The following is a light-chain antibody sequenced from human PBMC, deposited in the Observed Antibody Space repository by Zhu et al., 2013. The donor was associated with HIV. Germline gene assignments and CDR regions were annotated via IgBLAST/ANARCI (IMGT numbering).Light chain of an antibody. CDR2: RNN. J-gene: IGLJ1*01. V-gene: IGLV1-44*01. Sequence: QSVLTQPPSASGTPGQRVIISCSGSSSNIGSNTVNWYQQLPGTAPKLLIYRNNQRPSGVPDRFSGSKSGNSASLTISGLQGEDEADYYCASYTSSSTLVFGTGTKVTVL. CDR1: SSNIGSNT. CDR3: ASYTSSSTLV.